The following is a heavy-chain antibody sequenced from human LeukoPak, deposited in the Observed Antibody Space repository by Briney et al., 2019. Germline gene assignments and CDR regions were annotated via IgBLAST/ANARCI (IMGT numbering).Heavy chain of an antibody. D-gene: IGHD6-13*01. Sequence: GGSLRLSCAASGFTVSKNYMNWVRQAPGKGLEWVSVIYSGGSTYYADSVKGRFTISRDNSKNTLYLQMNSLRAEDTAVYYCAKSYSSSWYGKGDYYYYGMDVWGQGTTVTVSS. CDR1: GFTVSKNY. CDR3: AKSYSSSWYGKGDYYYYGMDV. J-gene: IGHJ6*02. CDR2: IYSGGST. V-gene: IGHV3-66*01.